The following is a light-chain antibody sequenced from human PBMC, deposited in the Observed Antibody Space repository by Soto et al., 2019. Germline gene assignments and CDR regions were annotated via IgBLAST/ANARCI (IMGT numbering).Light chain of an antibody. CDR1: QSISRY. V-gene: IGKV1-39*01. CDR3: QQSYSTPYT. CDR2: LAS. Sequence: DLQMTQSPSSLSASVGDRITITCRASQSISRYLNWYQQRPGQAPRLLIYLASSLQSEVPSRFSGSGSGTDFTLTISSLVHEDFANYYCQQSYSTPYTFGQGTKLEIK. J-gene: IGKJ2*01.